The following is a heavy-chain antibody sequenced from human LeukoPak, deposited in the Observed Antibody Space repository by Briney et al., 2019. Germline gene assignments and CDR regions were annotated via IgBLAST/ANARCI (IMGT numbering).Heavy chain of an antibody. CDR2: INSDGSTT. CDR3: AISNGVVITSGPDVFDI. Sequence: QAGGSLRLSCAASGFTFSGYWMEWVRQAPGKGLVWVSHINSDGSTTNYADSVKGRFTISRDNAKNSLYLQMNSLRVEDTAVYYCAISNGVVITSGPDVFDIWGQGTMVTVSS. J-gene: IGHJ3*02. D-gene: IGHD3-22*01. CDR1: GFTFSGYW. V-gene: IGHV3-74*01.